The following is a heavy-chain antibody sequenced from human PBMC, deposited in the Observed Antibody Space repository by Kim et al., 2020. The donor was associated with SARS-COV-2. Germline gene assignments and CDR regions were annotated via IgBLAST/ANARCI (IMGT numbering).Heavy chain of an antibody. CDR3: ASQQLGLGY. Sequence: SETLSLTCTVSGGSSSKYYWSWIRQPPGKGLEWIGYIYDSGSPNYNPSLESRVTISGDTSKNQFSLKLTSVTAADTAVYYCASQQLGLGYWGQGTLVTV. V-gene: IGHV4-59*08. J-gene: IGHJ4*02. CDR2: IYDSGSP. D-gene: IGHD1-1*01. CDR1: GGSSSKYY.